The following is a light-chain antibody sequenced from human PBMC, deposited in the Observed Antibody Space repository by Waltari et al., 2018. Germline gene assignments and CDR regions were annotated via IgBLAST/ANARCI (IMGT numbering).Light chain of an antibody. Sequence: DIVLTQSPGTLSLSPGERATLSCRASQSVGRSLAWYQQKPGQAPRLLIYGASNRAAGIPDRFSGSGSGTDFSLTISRLEPEDFVVYYCQHYVRLPATFGQGTKVEIK. CDR1: QSVGRS. V-gene: IGKV3-20*01. CDR3: QHYVRLPAT. CDR2: GAS. J-gene: IGKJ1*01.